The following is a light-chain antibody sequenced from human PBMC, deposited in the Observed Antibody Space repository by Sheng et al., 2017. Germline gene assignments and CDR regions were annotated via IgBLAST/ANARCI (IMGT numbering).Light chain of an antibody. CDR3: QHYDNSPLYT. J-gene: IGKJ2*01. CDR1: QSVSSSY. CDR2: GAS. V-gene: IGKV3-20*01. Sequence: EILLTQFPGTLTLSPGERATLSCRASQSVSSSYLAWYQQRPGQAPRLLIYGASSRATGIPDRFSGSGSGTDFTLTITRLEPEDFALYYCQHYDNSPLYTFGRGTKLEIK.